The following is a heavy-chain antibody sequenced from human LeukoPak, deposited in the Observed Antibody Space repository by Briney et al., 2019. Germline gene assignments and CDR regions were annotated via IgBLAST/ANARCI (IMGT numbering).Heavy chain of an antibody. J-gene: IGHJ3*02. CDR2: IGSGSTYM. D-gene: IGHD6-6*01. Sequence: PGGSLRLSCAASGFTFSSYSMNWVRQAPGKGLEWVSSIGSGSTYMYYADSVKGRFTVSRDNAQNSVFLQMNSLRAEDTAVYYCGRVGGRSKAAKGDAFDIWGQGTMVVVSS. V-gene: IGHV3-21*06. CDR1: GFTFSSYS. CDR3: GRVGGRSKAAKGDAFDI.